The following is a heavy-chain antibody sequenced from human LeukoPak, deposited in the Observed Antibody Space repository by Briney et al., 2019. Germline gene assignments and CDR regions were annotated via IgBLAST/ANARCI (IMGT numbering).Heavy chain of an antibody. D-gene: IGHD2-8*01. CDR2: IFHSGGT. CDR1: AGSISSTNW. J-gene: IGHJ6*03. CDR3: AANGYYSIDV. V-gene: IGHV4-4*02. Sequence: SGALSLTCAVSAGSISSTNWWSWVRQPPGKGLEWIGEIFHSGGTNYNPSLKSRISLSVDKSQNQFSLKLNSLTAADTAVYYCAANGYYSIDVWGKGTTVTVSS.